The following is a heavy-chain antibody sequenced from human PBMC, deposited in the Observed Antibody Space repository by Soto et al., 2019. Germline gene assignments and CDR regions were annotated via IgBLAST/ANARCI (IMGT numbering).Heavy chain of an antibody. CDR1: GFTFSSYA. Sequence: EVQLLESGGGLVQPGGSLRLSCAASGFTFSSYAMSWVRQAPGKGLEWVSAISGSGGSTYYADSVKGRFTTSRDNSKNTLYLQMNSLRAEDTAVYYCAKPKGDGYSSGWYSDYWGQGTLVTVSS. J-gene: IGHJ4*02. D-gene: IGHD6-19*01. CDR3: AKPKGDGYSSGWYSDY. V-gene: IGHV3-23*01. CDR2: ISGSGGST.